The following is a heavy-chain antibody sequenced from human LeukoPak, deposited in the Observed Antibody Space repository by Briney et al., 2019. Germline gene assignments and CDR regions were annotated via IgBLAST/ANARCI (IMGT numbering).Heavy chain of an antibody. CDR2: IWYDGSNK. CDR3: ARGGRGSAAVVAPRSFDI. J-gene: IGHJ3*02. V-gene: IGHV3-33*08. CDR1: GFAFSSYA. Sequence: PGGSLRLSCAASGFAFSSYAMSWVRQAPGKGLEWVAVIWYDGSNKYYADSVKGRSTISRDNSKNTLYLQMNSLRAEDSALYYCARGGRGSAAVVAPRSFDIWGQGTMVTVSS. D-gene: IGHD3-22*01.